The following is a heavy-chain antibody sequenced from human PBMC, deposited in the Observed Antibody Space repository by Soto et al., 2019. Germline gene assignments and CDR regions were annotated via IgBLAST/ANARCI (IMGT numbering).Heavy chain of an antibody. CDR3: ARHGEEYCSSTSCYSHVVY. D-gene: IGHD2-2*02. CDR1: GYSFTSHW. J-gene: IGHJ4*02. V-gene: IGHV5-10-1*01. Sequence: GESLKISCKGSGYSFTSHWISWVRQMPGKGLEWMGRIDPSDSYTNYSPSFQGHVTISADKSISTAYLQWSSLKASDTAMYYCARHGEEYCSSTSCYSHVVYWGRGTLVTVSS. CDR2: IDPSDSYT.